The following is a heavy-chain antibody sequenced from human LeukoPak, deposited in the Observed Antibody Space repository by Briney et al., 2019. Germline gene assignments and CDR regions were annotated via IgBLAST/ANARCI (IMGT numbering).Heavy chain of an antibody. Sequence: ASVKVSCKASGYTFTGYYMHWVRQAPGRGLEWMGWINPNSGGTNYAQKFQGRVTMTRDTSISTAYMELSRLRSDDTAVYYCARVRVYGDYPRDAFDIWGQGTMVTVSS. CDR1: GYTFTGYY. CDR2: INPNSGGT. D-gene: IGHD4-17*01. J-gene: IGHJ3*02. CDR3: ARVRVYGDYPRDAFDI. V-gene: IGHV1-2*02.